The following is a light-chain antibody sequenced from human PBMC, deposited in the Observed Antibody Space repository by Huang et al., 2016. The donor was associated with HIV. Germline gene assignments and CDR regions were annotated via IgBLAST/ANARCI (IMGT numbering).Light chain of an antibody. CDR2: SAS. CDR3: HQYGTSPLT. Sequence: EIVLTQSPGTLSLSPGERATLSCRASQSVSSSHLAWYQQKPGQAPRLLIDSASNRATAIPDRFSGSGSGTDFTLTISRLEPEDFAVYYCHQYGTSPLTFGGGTKVEIK. V-gene: IGKV3-20*01. J-gene: IGKJ4*01. CDR1: QSVSSSH.